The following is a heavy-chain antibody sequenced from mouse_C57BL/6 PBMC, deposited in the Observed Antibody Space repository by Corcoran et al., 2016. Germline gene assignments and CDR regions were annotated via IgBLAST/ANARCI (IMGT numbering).Heavy chain of an antibody. Sequence: QIQLVQSGPELKKPGETVKISCKASGYPFTTYGMSWVKQAPGKGLKWMGWINTYSGVPTYADDFKGRFAFSLETSASTAYLQINNLKNEETATYFCAKTRDWYFDVWGTGTTVTVSS. J-gene: IGHJ1*03. CDR1: GYPFTTYG. CDR3: AKTRDWYFDV. V-gene: IGHV9-3*01. CDR2: INTYSGVP.